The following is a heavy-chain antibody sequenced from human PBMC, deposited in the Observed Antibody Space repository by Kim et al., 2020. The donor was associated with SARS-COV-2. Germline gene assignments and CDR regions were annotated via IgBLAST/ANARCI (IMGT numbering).Heavy chain of an antibody. CDR2: ISYDGSNK. J-gene: IGHJ4*02. V-gene: IGHV3-30-3*01. D-gene: IGHD3-10*01. CDR3: ARGPGEYDY. Sequence: GGSLRLSCAASGFTFSSYAMHWVRQAPGKGLEWVAVISYDGSNKYYADSVKGRFTISRDNSKNTLYLQMNSLRAEDTAVYYCARGPGEYDYWGQGTLVTVSS. CDR1: GFTFSSYA.